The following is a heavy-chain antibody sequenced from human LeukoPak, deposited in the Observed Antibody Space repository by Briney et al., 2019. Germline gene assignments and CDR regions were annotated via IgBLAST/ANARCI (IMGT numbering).Heavy chain of an antibody. CDR2: IYYSGST. J-gene: IGHJ6*02. CDR3: ARGVYSSGWYGAGYYYYGMDV. Sequence: KPSQTLSLTCTVSGGSISSGDYYWSWIRQPPGKGLEWIGYIYYSGSTYYNPSLKSRVTISVDTSKNQFSLKLSSVTAADTAVYYCARGVYSSGWYGAGYYYYGMDVWGQGTTVTVSS. D-gene: IGHD6-19*01. V-gene: IGHV4-30-4*01. CDR1: GGSISSGDYY.